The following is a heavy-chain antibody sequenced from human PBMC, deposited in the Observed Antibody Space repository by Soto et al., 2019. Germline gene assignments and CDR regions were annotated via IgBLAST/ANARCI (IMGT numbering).Heavy chain of an antibody. Sequence: QVTLKESGPTLVKPTQTLTLTCTFSGFSLNTSGVGVGWIRQPPGKALEWLALISWDDDKRYSPSLKSRLTITKDTSKNQVVLTMTNMDPVDTATYYCARSGVTVAVPYYFDYWGQGTLVTVSS. D-gene: IGHD6-19*01. CDR2: ISWDDDK. CDR3: ARSGVTVAVPYYFDY. J-gene: IGHJ4*02. V-gene: IGHV2-5*02. CDR1: GFSLNTSGVG.